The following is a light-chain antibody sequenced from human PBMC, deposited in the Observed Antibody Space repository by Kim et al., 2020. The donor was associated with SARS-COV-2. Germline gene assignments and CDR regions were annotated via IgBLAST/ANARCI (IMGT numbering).Light chain of an antibody. J-gene: IGLJ2*01. Sequence: QSVLKQPPSVSAAPGQKVTISCSGSNSNIGRNYVSWYQQLPGTAPKLLIYNINERPSGIPDRFSGSKSGTSATLDISGLQTGDEADYYCATWDSSLSVGAFGGGTQLNVL. V-gene: IGLV1-51*01. CDR1: NSNIGRNY. CDR3: ATWDSSLSVGA. CDR2: NIN.